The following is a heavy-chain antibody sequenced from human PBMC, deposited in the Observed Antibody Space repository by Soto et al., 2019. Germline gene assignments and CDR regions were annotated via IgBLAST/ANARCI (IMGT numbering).Heavy chain of an antibody. Sequence: SETLSLTCTVSGGSISSYYWSWIRQPPGKGLEWIGYIYYSGSTNYNPSLKSRVTISVDTSKNQFSLKLSSVTAADTAVYYCARVGFYYDYYYGMDVWGQGTTVTVSS. CDR1: GGSISSYY. CDR2: IYYSGST. J-gene: IGHJ6*02. CDR3: ARVGFYYDYYYGMDV. D-gene: IGHD3-3*01. V-gene: IGHV4-59*01.